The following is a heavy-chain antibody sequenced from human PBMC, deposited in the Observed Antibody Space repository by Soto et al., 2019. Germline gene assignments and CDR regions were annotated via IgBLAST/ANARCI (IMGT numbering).Heavy chain of an antibody. CDR2: ISAYNGNT. CDR3: ARGDYYDSSYPYYFDY. V-gene: IGHV1-18*01. J-gene: IGHJ4*02. CDR1: GYTFTSYG. D-gene: IGHD3-22*01. Sequence: GASVKVSCKASGYTFTSYGISWVRQAPGQGLEWMGWISAYNGNTNCAQKLQGRVTMTTDTSTSTAYMELRSLRSDDTAVYYCARGDYYDSSYPYYFDYWGQGTLVTVSS.